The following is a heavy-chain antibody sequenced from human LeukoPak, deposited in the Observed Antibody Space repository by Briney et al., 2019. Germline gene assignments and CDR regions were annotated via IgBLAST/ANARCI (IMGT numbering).Heavy chain of an antibody. CDR1: GFAFRSYV. J-gene: IGHJ5*02. CDR3: ANFEWETNWFDP. D-gene: IGHD1-26*01. V-gene: IGHV3-23*01. CDR2: ISGSGGST. Sequence: PGGSLRLSCAASGFAFRSYVMNWVRQAPGKGLEWVSSISGSGGSTYYADSVKGRFTISRDNSKNTLYLQMNSLRAEDTAVYYCANFEWETNWFDPWGQGTLVTVSS.